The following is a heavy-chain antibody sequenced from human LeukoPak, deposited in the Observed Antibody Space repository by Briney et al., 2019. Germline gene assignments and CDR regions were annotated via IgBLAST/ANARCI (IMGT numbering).Heavy chain of an antibody. V-gene: IGHV3-30*18. CDR1: GFTFSSYG. CDR2: ISYDGSNK. CDR3: AKAFWGYYYGSGSYLSY. D-gene: IGHD3-10*01. J-gene: IGHJ4*02. Sequence: GGSLRLSCAASGFTFSSYGMHWVRQAPGKGLEWVSVISYDGSNKYYADSVKGRFTISRDNSKNTLYLQMNSLRAEDTDVYYCAKAFWGYYYGSGSYLSYWGQGTLVTVSS.